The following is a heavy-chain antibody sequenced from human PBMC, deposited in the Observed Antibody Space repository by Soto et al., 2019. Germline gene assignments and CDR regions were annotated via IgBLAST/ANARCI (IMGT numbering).Heavy chain of an antibody. CDR1: GGTFSSYA. V-gene: IGHV1-69*13. D-gene: IGHD3-16*01. J-gene: IGHJ6*02. CDR2: IIPIFGTA. CDR3: ARDWGTRQTSGSYGMDV. Sequence: SVKVSCKASGGTFSSYAISWVRQAPGQGLEWMGGIIPIFGTANYAQKFQGRVTITADESTSTAYMELSSLRSEDTAVYYCARDWGTRQTSGSYGMDVWGQGXTVTVSS.